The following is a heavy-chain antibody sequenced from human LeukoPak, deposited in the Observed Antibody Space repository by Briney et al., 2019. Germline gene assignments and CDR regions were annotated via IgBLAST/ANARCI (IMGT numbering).Heavy chain of an antibody. CDR2: INSDGSST. J-gene: IGHJ6*03. CDR3: ARSAAAGFSYYSYYLDV. Sequence: PGGSLRLSCAASVFTFSRYWIHWVRQAPGKGLVWVSRINSDGSSTTYADSVKGRFTISRDNAKNTLYLQMNSLRAEDTAVYYCARSAAAGFSYYSYYLDVWGKGTTVTIFS. CDR1: VFTFSRYW. V-gene: IGHV3-74*01. D-gene: IGHD6-13*01.